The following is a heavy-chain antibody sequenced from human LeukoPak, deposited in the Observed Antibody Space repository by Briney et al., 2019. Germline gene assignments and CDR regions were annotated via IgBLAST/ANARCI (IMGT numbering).Heavy chain of an antibody. CDR3: AKGGQMMVEVARRGAFDI. CDR1: GFTFSSYS. Sequence: GGSLRLSCAASGFTFSSYSMNWVRQAPGKGLEWGSSISSSSSYIYYADSVKVRFTISRDNSKNTLYLQMNSLRAEDTAVYYCAKGGQMMVEVARRGAFDIWGQGTMVTVSS. V-gene: IGHV3-21*04. CDR2: ISSSSSYI. J-gene: IGHJ3*02. D-gene: IGHD1-1*01.